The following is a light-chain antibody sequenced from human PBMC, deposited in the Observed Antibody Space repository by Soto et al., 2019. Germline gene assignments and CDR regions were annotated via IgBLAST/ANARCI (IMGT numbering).Light chain of an antibody. CDR3: GTWDSSLSAVV. CDR1: NSNIENNF. CDR2: DNS. Sequence: QSLLAQPPSLSSAPGQKVTISCYGSNSNIENNFVSWFRQFPGAAPDLLIFDNSNRPSGIPDRFSGSKSGSSATLAISGLQAGDEAHYYCGTWDSSLSAVVFGTGTKVTVL. V-gene: IGLV1-51*01. J-gene: IGLJ1*01.